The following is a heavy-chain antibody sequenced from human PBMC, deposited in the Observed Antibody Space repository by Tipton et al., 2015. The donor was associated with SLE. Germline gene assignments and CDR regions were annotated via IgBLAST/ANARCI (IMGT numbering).Heavy chain of an antibody. CDR2: ISSSSSTI. CDR3: ARAPRGDY. V-gene: IGHV3-48*02. Sequence: SLRLSCAASGFIFSTYSMNWVRQAPGKGLEWISYISSSSSTIYYADSVKGRFTISRDNAKNSLYLQMNSLRDEDTAVYYCARAPRGDYWGQGTLVTVSS. J-gene: IGHJ4*02. D-gene: IGHD3-16*01. CDR1: GFIFSTYS.